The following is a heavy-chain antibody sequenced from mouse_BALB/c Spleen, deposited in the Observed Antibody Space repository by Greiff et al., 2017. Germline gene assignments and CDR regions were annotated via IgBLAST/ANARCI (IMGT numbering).Heavy chain of an antibody. V-gene: IGHV3-8*02. CDR1: GDSITSCY. D-gene: IGHD2-3*01. Sequence: GQLKESGPSLVKPSQTLSLTCSVTGDSITSCYWNWLRKFPGNKLEYMGYISYSGSTYYNPSLKSRISITRDTSKNQYYLQLNSVTTEDTATYYCARYYDWYFDVWGAGTTVTVSS. CDR3: ARYYDWYFDV. J-gene: IGHJ1*01. CDR2: ISYSGST.